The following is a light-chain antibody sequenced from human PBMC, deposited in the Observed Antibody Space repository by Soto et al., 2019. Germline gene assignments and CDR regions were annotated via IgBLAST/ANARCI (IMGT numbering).Light chain of an antibody. Sequence: QSALTQPASVSGSPGQSITISCTGTSSDIGHYDYVSWYQQPPGKAPKLTLSTATPRPSGVSNLYSGSKSGTSASLTISGLQADDEADYYCCSLTTSHTSVFGSGTKVTVL. J-gene: IGLJ1*01. CDR2: TAT. CDR1: SSDIGHYDY. CDR3: CSLTTSHTSV. V-gene: IGLV2-14*03.